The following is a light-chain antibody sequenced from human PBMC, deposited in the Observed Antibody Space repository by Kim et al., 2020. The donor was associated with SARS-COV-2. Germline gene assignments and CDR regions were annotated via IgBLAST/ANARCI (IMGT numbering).Light chain of an antibody. CDR1: QRVSSTY. Sequence: PGESATLSCRASQRVSSTYIAWYQQKPGQAPRLLISRASSRATGIPDRFSGSGSGTDFTLTVSRLDPEDVAVYYCQQYSTTPWTFGQGTKLEIK. J-gene: IGKJ2*01. CDR2: RAS. CDR3: QQYSTTPWT. V-gene: IGKV3-20*01.